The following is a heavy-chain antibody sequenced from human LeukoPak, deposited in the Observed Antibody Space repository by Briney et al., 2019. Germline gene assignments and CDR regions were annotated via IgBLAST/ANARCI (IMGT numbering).Heavy chain of an antibody. J-gene: IGHJ3*01. CDR3: ARVGFERPRSSITVVRGVIRPNAFDL. Sequence: ASVKVSCKASGYTFTVYYMHWVRQAPGQGLEWMGRINPNSGDTKYSQNFQGRVTMTRDTSIDTAYMDLSRMRSDDTAVYCCARVGFERPRSSITVVRGVIRPNAFDLWGQGTMVTVSS. CDR2: INPNSGDT. D-gene: IGHD3-10*01. CDR1: GYTFTVYY. V-gene: IGHV1-2*02.